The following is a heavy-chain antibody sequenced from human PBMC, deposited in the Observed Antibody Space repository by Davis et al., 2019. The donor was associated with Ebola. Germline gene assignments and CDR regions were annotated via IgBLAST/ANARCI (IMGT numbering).Heavy chain of an antibody. J-gene: IGHJ4*02. D-gene: IGHD6-19*01. CDR1: GGSISSYY. CDR2: IYYSGST. Sequence: MPSETLSLTCTVSGGSISSYYWSWIRQPPGKGLEWIGYIYYSGSTNYNPSLKSRVTISVDTSKNQFSLKLSSVTAADTAVYYCARQHTSGHMMLFDYWGQGTLVTVSS. CDR3: ARQHTSGHMMLFDY. V-gene: IGHV4-59*08.